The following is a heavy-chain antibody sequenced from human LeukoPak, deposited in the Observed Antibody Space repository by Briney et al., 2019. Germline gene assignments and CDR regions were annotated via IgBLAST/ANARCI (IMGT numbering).Heavy chain of an antibody. CDR3: ARDSGTTGEVKFDP. CDR2: IYTSGTI. D-gene: IGHD3-10*01. CDR1: GGSIGSYY. Sequence: SETLSLTCTVSGGSIGSYYWSWIRQPAGTALEWIGRIYTSGTITYNPSLKSRVIMSVDTSKNQFSLKLSSVTAADTAVYYCARDSGTTGEVKFDPWGQGTLATVSS. V-gene: IGHV4-4*07. J-gene: IGHJ5*02.